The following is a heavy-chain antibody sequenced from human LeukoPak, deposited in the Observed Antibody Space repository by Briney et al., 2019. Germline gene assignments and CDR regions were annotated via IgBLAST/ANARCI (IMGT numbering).Heavy chain of an antibody. Sequence: GRSLRLSCAASGFTFSSYGMHWVRQAPGKGLEWVAVISYDGSNKYYADSVKGRFTISRDNSKNTLYLQMNSLRAEDTAVYYCARAMVRNWNDIEDYWGQGTLVTVSS. J-gene: IGHJ4*02. CDR2: ISYDGSNK. CDR1: GFTFSSYG. CDR3: ARAMVRNWNDIEDY. V-gene: IGHV3-30*03. D-gene: IGHD1-20*01.